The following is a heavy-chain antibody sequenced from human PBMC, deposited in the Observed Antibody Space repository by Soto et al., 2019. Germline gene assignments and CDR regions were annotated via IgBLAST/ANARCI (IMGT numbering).Heavy chain of an antibody. J-gene: IGHJ4*02. CDR1: GGSISSSSYY. Sequence: QLQLQESGPGLVKPSETLSLTCTVSGGSISSSSYYWGWIRQPPGKGLEWIGSIYSGSTYYNPSLNRGVTISVDTSKNQFSLKLSSVTAADTAVYYCARHTPAISISDHWGQGTLVTVSS. V-gene: IGHV4-39*01. CDR3: ARHTPAISISDH. D-gene: IGHD2-15*01. CDR2: IYSGST.